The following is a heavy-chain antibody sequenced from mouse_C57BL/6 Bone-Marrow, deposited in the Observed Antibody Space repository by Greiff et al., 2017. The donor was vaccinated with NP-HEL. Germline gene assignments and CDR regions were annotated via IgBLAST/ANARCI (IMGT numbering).Heavy chain of an antibody. J-gene: IGHJ4*01. Sequence: DVMLVESGGDLVKPGGSLKLSCAASGFTFSSYGMSWVRQTPDKRLEWVATISSGGSYTYYPDSVKGRFTISRDNAKNTLYLQMSSLKSEDTAMYYCASLWLRRGRYYAMDYWGQGTSVTVSS. CDR1: GFTFSSYG. CDR2: ISSGGSYT. V-gene: IGHV5-6*02. CDR3: ASLWLRRGRYYAMDY. D-gene: IGHD2-2*01.